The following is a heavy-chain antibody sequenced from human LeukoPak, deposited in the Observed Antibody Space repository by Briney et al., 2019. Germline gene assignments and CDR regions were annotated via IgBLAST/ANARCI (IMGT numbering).Heavy chain of an antibody. CDR1: GYTFTSYG. V-gene: IGHV1-18*01. D-gene: IGHD4-17*01. Sequence: EASVKVSCKASGYTFTSYGISWVRQAPGQGLEWMGWISAYNGNTNYAQKLQGRVTMTTDTSMSTAYMELRSLRSDDTAVYYCARVLSDYGDYGGWFDPWGQGTLVTVSS. CDR3: ARVLSDYGDYGGWFDP. J-gene: IGHJ5*02. CDR2: ISAYNGNT.